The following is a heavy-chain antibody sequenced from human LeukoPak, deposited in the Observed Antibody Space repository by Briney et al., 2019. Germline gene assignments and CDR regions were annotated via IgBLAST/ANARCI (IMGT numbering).Heavy chain of an antibody. CDR3: ARDPGGSGSYYSTVDV. CDR2: ISYDGSNK. Sequence: GRSLRLSCAASGFTFSSYAIHWVRQAPGKGLEWVAVISYDGSNKYYADSVKGRFTISRDNSKNTLYLQMNSLRAEDTAVYYCARDPGGSGSYYSTVDVWGQGTTVTVSS. D-gene: IGHD3-10*01. J-gene: IGHJ6*02. CDR1: GFTFSSYA. V-gene: IGHV3-30*04.